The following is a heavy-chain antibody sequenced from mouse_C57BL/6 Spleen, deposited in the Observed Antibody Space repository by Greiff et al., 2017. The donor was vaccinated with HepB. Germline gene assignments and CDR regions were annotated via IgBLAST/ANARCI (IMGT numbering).Heavy chain of an antibody. CDR1: GFTFSDYG. V-gene: IGHV5-17*01. J-gene: IGHJ2*01. D-gene: IGHD2-5*01. CDR2: ISSGSSTI. Sequence: EVQLHESGGGLVKPGGSLKLSCAASGFTFSDYGMHWVRQAPEKGLEWVAYISSGSSTIYYADTVKGRFTISRDNAKNTLFLQMTSLRSEDTAMYYCARGRYSNLDYWGQGTTLTVSS. CDR3: ARGRYSNLDY.